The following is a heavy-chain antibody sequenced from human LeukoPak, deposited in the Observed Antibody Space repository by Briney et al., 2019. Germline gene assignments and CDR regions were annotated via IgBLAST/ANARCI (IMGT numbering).Heavy chain of an antibody. Sequence: SETLSPTCAVYGGSFSGYYWSWIRQPPGKGLEWIGSIYYSGSTYYNSSFKSRVTISVDTSKIHFSLKLSSVTAADTAVYYCASLRERSYYARGFDYWGQGTLVTVSS. V-gene: IGHV4-34*01. D-gene: IGHD3-3*01. CDR1: GGSFSGYY. CDR2: IYYSGST. CDR3: ASLRERSYYARGFDY. J-gene: IGHJ4*02.